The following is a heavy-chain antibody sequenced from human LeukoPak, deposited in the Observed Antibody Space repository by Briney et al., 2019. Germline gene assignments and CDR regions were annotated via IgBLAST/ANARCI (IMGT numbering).Heavy chain of an antibody. D-gene: IGHD3-10*01. Sequence: GASLKISCKGSGYSFTNYWIGWVRQMPGNGLELMGIIFPGDSTTRYSPSFQGQVTISADKSISTAYLQWSSLKASDSAMYYCAKSRYGSGSYSLVAYRGQGTLVTVSS. CDR3: AKSRYGSGSYSLVAY. CDR2: IFPGDSTT. CDR1: GYSFTNYW. J-gene: IGHJ4*02. V-gene: IGHV5-51*01.